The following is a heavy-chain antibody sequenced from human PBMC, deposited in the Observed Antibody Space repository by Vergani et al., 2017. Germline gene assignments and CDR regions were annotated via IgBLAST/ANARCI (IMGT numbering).Heavy chain of an antibody. V-gene: IGHV1-69-2*01. CDR3: ATPQTVTTGGMEV. J-gene: IGHJ6*02. D-gene: IGHD4-17*01. CDR2: VDPEDGET. CDR1: GYTFTDHY. Sequence: EVQLVQSGAEVKKPGATMKISCKVSGYTFTDHYMHWVKQAPGKGLEWMGLVDPEDGETIYAEKFKGRVTIAADQSTDTAHLELSSLRSEDTAVYYCATPQTVTTGGMEVWGQGTTVIVSS.